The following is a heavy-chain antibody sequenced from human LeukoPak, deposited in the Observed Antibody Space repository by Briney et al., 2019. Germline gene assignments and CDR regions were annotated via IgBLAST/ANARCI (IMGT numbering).Heavy chain of an antibody. V-gene: IGHV1-24*01. D-gene: IGHD3/OR15-3a*01. CDR1: GYILTELS. Sequence: ASVKVSCKVSGYILTELSMHWVRQAPGKGLEWMGGFDPEDGETIYAQKFQGRVTMTEDTSTDTAYMELSSLRSEDTAVYYCATAGDFGPPPWFDPWGQGTLVTVSS. J-gene: IGHJ5*02. CDR3: ATAGDFGPPPWFDP. CDR2: FDPEDGET.